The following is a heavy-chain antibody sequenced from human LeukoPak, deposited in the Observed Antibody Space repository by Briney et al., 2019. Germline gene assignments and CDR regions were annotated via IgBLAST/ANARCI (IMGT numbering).Heavy chain of an antibody. V-gene: IGHV3-30-3*01. J-gene: IGHJ4*02. Sequence: GGSLRLSCAVSGFSFNSYSMHWVRQAPGKGLEWVAIISDDEGSKDYTDSVKGRFTISRDNSKNTLYLQMNSLGADDTAVYYCARDQGRARAFGDYAFDYWGQGTLVTVSS. CDR2: ISDDEGSK. D-gene: IGHD4-17*01. CDR1: GFSFNSYS. CDR3: ARDQGRARAFGDYAFDY.